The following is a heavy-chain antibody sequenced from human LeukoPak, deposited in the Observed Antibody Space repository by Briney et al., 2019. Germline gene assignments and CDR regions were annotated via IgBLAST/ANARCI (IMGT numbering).Heavy chain of an antibody. CDR2: IKQDGSEK. J-gene: IGHJ6*03. V-gene: IGHV3-7*01. CDR1: GFTFSSYW. D-gene: IGHD1-1*01. CDR3: ARDLGGTNYYYYYMDV. Sequence: PGGSLRLSCAASGFTFSSYWMSWVRQAPGKGLEWVANIKQDGSEKYYVDSVKGRFTISRDNAKSSLYLQMNSLRAEDTAVYYRARDLGGTNYYYYYMDVWGKGTTVTVSS.